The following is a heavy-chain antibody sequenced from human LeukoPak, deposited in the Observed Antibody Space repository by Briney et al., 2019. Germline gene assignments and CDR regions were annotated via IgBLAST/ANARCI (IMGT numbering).Heavy chain of an antibody. CDR2: IYYSGST. D-gene: IGHD5-12*01. CDR1: GGSISSGGYF. Sequence: SETLSLTCAVSGGSISSGGYFWSWIRQHPGKGLEWIGYIYYSGSTYYNPSLKSRATISVDASKNQFSLNLNSVTAADTAVYYCARAPVATRHFDYWGQGTLVIVSS. V-gene: IGHV4-31*11. J-gene: IGHJ4*02. CDR3: ARAPVATRHFDY.